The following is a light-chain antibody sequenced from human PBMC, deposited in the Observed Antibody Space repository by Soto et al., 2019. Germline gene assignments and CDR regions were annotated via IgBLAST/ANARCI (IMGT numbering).Light chain of an antibody. V-gene: IGKV1-8*01. CDR1: RPISTY. CDR3: QQYYTYPLA. CDR2: AAS. Sequence: AIRMTQSPSSISAFTGDRVTITCRTSRPISTYLAWYQQKPGKTPTLLMYAASTIQSGVPSRFSGSGSGTDFTLTISCLQSEDFATYYCQQYYTYPLAFGQGTNIEIK. J-gene: IGKJ1*01.